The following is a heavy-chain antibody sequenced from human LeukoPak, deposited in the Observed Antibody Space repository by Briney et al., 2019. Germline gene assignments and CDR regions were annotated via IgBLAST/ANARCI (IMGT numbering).Heavy chain of an antibody. Sequence: ASVKVSCKASGYTFTGYYIHWVRQAPGQGLEWMGWINPNGGGTNYAQKLQGRVTMTTDTSTSTAYMELRSLRSEDTAVYYCARGGYYDILTGYGSYYYYYMDVWGKGTTVTISS. CDR1: GYTFTGYY. CDR2: INPNGGGT. CDR3: ARGGYYDILTGYGSYYYYYMDV. D-gene: IGHD3-9*01. V-gene: IGHV1-2*02. J-gene: IGHJ6*03.